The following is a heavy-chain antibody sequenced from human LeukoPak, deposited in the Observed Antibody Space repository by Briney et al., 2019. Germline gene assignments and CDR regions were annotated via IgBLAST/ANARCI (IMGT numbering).Heavy chain of an antibody. CDR3: AKEKETTAPYNWFDP. J-gene: IGHJ5*02. V-gene: IGHV3-23*01. CDR2: ISGSGRST. D-gene: IGHD4-11*01. CDR1: GFTFSGYA. Sequence: GGSLRLFCAASGFTFSGYAMSWVRQAPGKGLEWVSSISGSGRSTYYADSVKGRFTISRDNSKNTLSLQMNSLRAEGTAVYYCAKEKETTAPYNWFDPWGQGTLVTVSS.